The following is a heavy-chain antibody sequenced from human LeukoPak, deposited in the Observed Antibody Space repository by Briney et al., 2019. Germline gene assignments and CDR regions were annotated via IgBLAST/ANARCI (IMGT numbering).Heavy chain of an antibody. V-gene: IGHV3-11*01. Sequence: GGSLRLSCGASGFTFSDYYMSWIRQAPGKGLEWVSYIRSSGSTIYYADSVKGRFTISRDNAKNSLYLQMNSLRAEDTAVYYCARGRSSSWYYFDYWGQGTLVTVSS. J-gene: IGHJ4*02. CDR3: ARGRSSSWYYFDY. CDR1: GFTFSDYY. D-gene: IGHD6-13*01. CDR2: IRSSGSTI.